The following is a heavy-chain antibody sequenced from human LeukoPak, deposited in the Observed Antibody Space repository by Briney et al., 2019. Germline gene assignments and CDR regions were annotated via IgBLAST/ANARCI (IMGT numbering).Heavy chain of an antibody. D-gene: IGHD2-2*01. CDR2: ISGSGGST. CDR3: AKAGGGYCCSTSYERHPFDY. V-gene: IGHV3-23*01. Sequence: GGSLRLFCAASGFTLSSYAMRWVRQAPGKGLEWVSAISGSGGSTYYADSVKGRFTISRDNSKNTLYLQMNSLSAEDTAVYYCAKAGGGYCCSTSYERHPFDYWGQGTLVTVSS. CDR1: GFTLSSYA. J-gene: IGHJ4*02.